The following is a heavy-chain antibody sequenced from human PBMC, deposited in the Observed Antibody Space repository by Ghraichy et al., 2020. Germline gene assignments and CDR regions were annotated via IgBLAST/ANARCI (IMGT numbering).Heavy chain of an antibody. V-gene: IGHV4-30-2*01. CDR3: ARVPPGPKYFDY. CDR2: IYHSGST. CDR1: GGSISSGGYS. J-gene: IGHJ4*02. Sequence: TLSLTCAVSGGSISSGGYSWSWIRQPPGKGLEWIGYIYHSGSTYYNPSLKSRVTISVDRSKNQFSLKLSSVTAADTAVYYCARVPPGPKYFDYWGQGTLVTVSS.